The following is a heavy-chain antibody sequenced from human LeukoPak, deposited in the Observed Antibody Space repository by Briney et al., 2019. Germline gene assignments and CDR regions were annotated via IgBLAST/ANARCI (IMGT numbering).Heavy chain of an antibody. V-gene: IGHV1-18*01. Sequence: ASVKVSCKASGYTFTSYGIDWVRQAPGQGLEWRGWISGYNGNTNYAQILQGRVTMTTDTSTSTAYMELRNLRSDDTAVYYCAREQFQYSSSSGSAFDIWGQGTMVTVSS. D-gene: IGHD6-6*01. CDR1: GYTFTSYG. J-gene: IGHJ3*02. CDR3: AREQFQYSSSSGSAFDI. CDR2: ISGYNGNT.